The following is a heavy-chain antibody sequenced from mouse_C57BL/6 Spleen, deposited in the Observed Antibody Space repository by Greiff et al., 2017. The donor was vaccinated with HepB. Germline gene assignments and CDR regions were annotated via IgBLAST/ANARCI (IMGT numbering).Heavy chain of an antibody. CDR2: ISGGGGNT. Sequence: EVQVVESGGGLVKPGGSLKLSCAASGFTFSSYTMSWVRQTPEKRLEWVATISGGGGNTYYPDSVKGRFTISRDNAKNTLYLQMSSLRSEDTALYYCARHEGYGYDLWFAYWGQGTLVTVSA. CDR1: GFTFSSYT. J-gene: IGHJ3*01. CDR3: ARHEGYGYDLWFAY. D-gene: IGHD2-2*01. V-gene: IGHV5-9*01.